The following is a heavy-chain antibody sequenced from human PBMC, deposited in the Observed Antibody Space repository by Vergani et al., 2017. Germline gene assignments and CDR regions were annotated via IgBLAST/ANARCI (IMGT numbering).Heavy chain of an antibody. Sequence: QVQLVQSGAEVKKPGASVKVSCKASGYTFTSYYMHWVRQAPGQGLEWMGIINPSGGSTSYAQKFQGRVTMTRDTSTSTVYMELSSLRSEDTAVYYCARAGYCSSTSCYGFDYWGQGTLVTVSS. CDR3: ARAGYCSSTSCYGFDY. J-gene: IGHJ4*02. V-gene: IGHV1-46*01. CDR1: GYTFTSYY. CDR2: INPSGGST. D-gene: IGHD2-2*01.